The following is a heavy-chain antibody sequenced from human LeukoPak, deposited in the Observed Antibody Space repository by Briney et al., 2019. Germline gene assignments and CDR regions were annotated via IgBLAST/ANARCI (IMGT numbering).Heavy chain of an antibody. D-gene: IGHD6-6*01. CDR3: ASGFSSSPYFDY. CDR1: GFTFSSNS. Sequence: PGGSLRLSCAVAGFTFSSNSMNWVRQAPGKGLEWVSFITGSSSYIYYTDSVKGRFTISRDNAKNSLFLQMNSLRDEDTAVYYCASGFSSSPYFDYWGQGTLVTVSS. J-gene: IGHJ4*02. V-gene: IGHV3-21*01. CDR2: ITGSSSYI.